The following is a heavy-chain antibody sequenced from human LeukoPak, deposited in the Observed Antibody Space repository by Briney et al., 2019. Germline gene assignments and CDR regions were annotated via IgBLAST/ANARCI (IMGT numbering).Heavy chain of an antibody. CDR1: GFTLSSYA. D-gene: IGHD2-15*01. Sequence: GGSLRLSCAASGFTLSSYALSWVRQAPGKGLEWVSSISSSGGSTFYADSVKGRFTISRDNAKNSLYLQMNSLRAEDTAVYYCARDPGYCSGGSCYENWFDPWGQGTLVTVSS. CDR3: ARDPGYCSGGSCYENWFDP. CDR2: ISSSGGST. V-gene: IGHV3-23*01. J-gene: IGHJ5*02.